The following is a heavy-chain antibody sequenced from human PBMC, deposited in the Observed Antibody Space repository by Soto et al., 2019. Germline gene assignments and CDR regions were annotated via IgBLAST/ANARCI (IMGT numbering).Heavy chain of an antibody. D-gene: IGHD4-17*01. J-gene: IGHJ4*02. CDR3: ARSTYYGDYLSPFDY. CDR1: GFTFSSYW. Sequence: EVQLVESGGGLVQPGGSLRLSCAASGFTFSSYWMSWVRQAPGKGLEWVANIKQDGSEQYYVDSVKGRFTISRDNAKNSLYLQMNSLRAEDTAVYYCARSTYYGDYLSPFDYWGQGTLVTVSS. V-gene: IGHV3-7*01. CDR2: IKQDGSEQ.